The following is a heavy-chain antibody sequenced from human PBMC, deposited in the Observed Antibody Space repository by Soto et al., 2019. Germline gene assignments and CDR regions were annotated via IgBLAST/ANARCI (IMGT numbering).Heavy chain of an antibody. V-gene: IGHV1-69*01. J-gene: IGHJ4*02. D-gene: IGHD2-2*01. CDR3: ARSSAVPAAMLGYYFDS. Sequence: QVQLVQSGAEVKKPGSSVKVSCKASGGTFSSYAISWVRQAPGQGLEWMGGIMPIFGTANYAQKFQGRVTITADESTSTAYMELSSLRSEDTAVYYCARSSAVPAAMLGYYFDSWGQGTLVTVSS. CDR2: IMPIFGTA. CDR1: GGTFSSYA.